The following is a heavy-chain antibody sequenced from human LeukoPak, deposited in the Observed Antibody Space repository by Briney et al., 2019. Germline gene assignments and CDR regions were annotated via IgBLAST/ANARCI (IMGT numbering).Heavy chain of an antibody. CDR1: GFTFSSYI. Sequence: GGSLRLSCSASGFTFSSYIMHWVRQAPGKGLEYVSAITSIGGSTYYADSVRGRFTISRDNSKNTLYLQMSSLRPEDTAVYYCVKDDSYYYGSGSSNDWGQGTLVTVSS. J-gene: IGHJ4*02. CDR2: ITSIGGST. V-gene: IGHV3-64D*06. CDR3: VKDDSYYYGSGSSND. D-gene: IGHD3-10*01.